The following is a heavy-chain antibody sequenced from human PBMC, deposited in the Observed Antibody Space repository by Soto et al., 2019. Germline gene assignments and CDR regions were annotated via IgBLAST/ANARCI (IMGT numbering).Heavy chain of an antibody. J-gene: IGHJ3*02. CDR3: AREVEWFGELLGYAFDI. CDR1: GFTFSSYA. CDR2: ISYDGSNK. Sequence: PGXSLRLSCVASGFTFSSYAMHWVRQAPFKGLEWVAVISYDGSNKYYADSVKGRFTISRDNSKNTLYLQMNSLRAEDTAVYYCAREVEWFGELLGYAFDIWGQGTMVTVSS. D-gene: IGHD3-10*01. V-gene: IGHV3-30-3*01.